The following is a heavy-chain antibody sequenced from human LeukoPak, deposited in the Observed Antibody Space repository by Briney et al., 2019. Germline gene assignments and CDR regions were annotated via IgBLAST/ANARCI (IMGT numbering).Heavy chain of an antibody. Sequence: SETLSLTCTVSGGSISKDYWSWIRQPPGKGLEWVGYVSHSGFNKSNGDITVYNPSLKSRLTMSVDTSTKQFSLRLTSVTAADTAVYYCARYRGIRGDRPDHFDYWGQGILVTVSS. D-gene: IGHD3-10*01. J-gene: IGHJ4*02. CDR2: VSHSGFNKSNGDIT. V-gene: IGHV4-59*08. CDR1: GGSISKDY. CDR3: ARYRGIRGDRPDHFDY.